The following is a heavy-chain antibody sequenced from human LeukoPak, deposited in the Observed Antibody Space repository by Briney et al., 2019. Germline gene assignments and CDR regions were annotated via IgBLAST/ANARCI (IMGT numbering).Heavy chain of an antibody. CDR3: ARTRIYYDSSGYRS. Sequence: SETLSLTCAVYGGSFSGYYWSWIRQPPGKGLEWIGEINHSGSTNYNPSLKSRVTISVDTSKNQFSLKLSSVTAADTAVYYCARTRIYYDSSGYRSWGQGTLVTVSS. CDR1: GGSFSGYY. J-gene: IGHJ5*02. CDR2: INHSGST. V-gene: IGHV4-34*01. D-gene: IGHD3-22*01.